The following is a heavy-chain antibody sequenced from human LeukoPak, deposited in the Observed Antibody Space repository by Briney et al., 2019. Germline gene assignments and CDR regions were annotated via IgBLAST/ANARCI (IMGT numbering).Heavy chain of an antibody. D-gene: IGHD3-16*01. Sequence: GGSLRLSCAASGFTFSSYWMTWVRQAPGKGLEWVTNIKHNGDELNYVDSVEDRFTISRDNAKNSLYLHMTDLRAEDTAVYYCARELRTFDSWGQGTLVTVSS. J-gene: IGHJ4*02. CDR3: ARELRTFDS. V-gene: IGHV3-7*01. CDR1: GFTFSSYW. CDR2: IKHNGDEL.